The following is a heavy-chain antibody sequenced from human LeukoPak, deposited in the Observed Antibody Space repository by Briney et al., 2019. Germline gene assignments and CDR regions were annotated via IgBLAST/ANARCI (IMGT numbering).Heavy chain of an antibody. Sequence: GESLPISCQGSGSLSTSYWIGWVRPLPGKGLEWMGIIYPGDSDTTYSPSFQGQVTISADKSISTAYLQWSSLKASDTAMYYCAREAYCGGDCYLDAFDIWGQGTMVTVSS. CDR1: GSLSTSYW. V-gene: IGHV5-51*01. CDR3: AREAYCGGDCYLDAFDI. CDR2: IYPGDSDT. D-gene: IGHD2-21*02. J-gene: IGHJ3*02.